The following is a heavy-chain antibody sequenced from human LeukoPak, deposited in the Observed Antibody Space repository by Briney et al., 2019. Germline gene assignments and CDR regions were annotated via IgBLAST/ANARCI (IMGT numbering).Heavy chain of an antibody. V-gene: IGHV1-8*01. CDR2: MNPNSGNT. J-gene: IGHJ5*02. Sequence: ASVKVSCKASGYTSTSYDINWVRQATGQGLEWMGWMNPNSGNTGYAQKFQGRVTMTRNTSISTAYMELSSLRSEDTAVYYCARGFIAARRKNWFDPWGRGTLVTVSS. CDR3: ARGFIAARRKNWFDP. D-gene: IGHD6-6*01. CDR1: GYTSTSYD.